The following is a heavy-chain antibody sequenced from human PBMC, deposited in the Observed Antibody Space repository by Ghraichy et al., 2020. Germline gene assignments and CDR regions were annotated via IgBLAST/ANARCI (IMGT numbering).Heavy chain of an antibody. J-gene: IGHJ4*02. D-gene: IGHD3-22*01. CDR3: ASGHPGSGYYYFDY. Sequence: SETLSLTCAVYGGSFSGYYWSWIRQPPGKGLEWIGEINHSGSTNYNPSLKSRVTISVDTSKNQFSLKLSSVTAADTAVYYCASGHPGSGYYYFDYWGQGTLVTVSS. CDR1: GGSFSGYY. V-gene: IGHV4-34*01. CDR2: INHSGST.